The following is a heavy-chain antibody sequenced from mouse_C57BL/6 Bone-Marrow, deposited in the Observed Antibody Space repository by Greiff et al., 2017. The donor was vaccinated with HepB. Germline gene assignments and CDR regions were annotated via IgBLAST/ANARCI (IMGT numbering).Heavy chain of an antibody. Sequence: EVKVVESGGGLVQSGRSLRLSCATSGFTFSDFYMEWVRQAPGKGLEWIAASRNKANDYTTEYSASVKGRFIVSRDTSQSILYLQMKALRAEDTAIYYCARDAAGMDWDWYFDVWGTGTTVTVSS. CDR1: GFTFSDFY. D-gene: IGHD2-10*02. CDR3: ARDAAGMDWDWYFDV. V-gene: IGHV7-1*01. CDR2: SRNKANDYTT. J-gene: IGHJ1*03.